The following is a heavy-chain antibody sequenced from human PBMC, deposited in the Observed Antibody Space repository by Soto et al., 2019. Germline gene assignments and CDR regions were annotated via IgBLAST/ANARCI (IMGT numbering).Heavy chain of an antibody. V-gene: IGHV4-34*01. Sequence: SETLSLTCAVYGGSFSGYYWSWIRQPPGKGLEWIGEINHSGSTNYNPSLKSRVTISVDTSKNQFSLKLSSVTAADTAVYYCARVSSANGHYYFDYWGQGTLVTVSS. D-gene: IGHD2-8*01. CDR1: GGSFSGYY. CDR2: INHSGST. CDR3: ARVSSANGHYYFDY. J-gene: IGHJ4*02.